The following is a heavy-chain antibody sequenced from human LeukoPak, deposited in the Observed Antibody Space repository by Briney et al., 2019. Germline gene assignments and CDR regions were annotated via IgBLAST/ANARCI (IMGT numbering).Heavy chain of an antibody. J-gene: IGHJ4*02. Sequence: ASVKVSCKASGYTFTGYYMHWVRQAPGQGLECMGWINPNSGGTNYAPKFQGRVTMSRDTSISTAYMELRSLRSDDTAVYYCARDRGGWWVDYWGQGTLVTVSS. CDR2: INPNSGGT. CDR3: ARDRGGWWVDY. V-gene: IGHV1-2*02. CDR1: GYTFTGYY. D-gene: IGHD6-19*01.